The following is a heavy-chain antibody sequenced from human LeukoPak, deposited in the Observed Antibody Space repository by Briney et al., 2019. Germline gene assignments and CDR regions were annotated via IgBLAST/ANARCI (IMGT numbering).Heavy chain of an antibody. CDR1: GFTFSNYW. CDR2: INRDGSER. CDR3: ARDRYYYDSSGYYDY. V-gene: IGHV3-7*01. J-gene: IGHJ4*02. Sequence: GGSLRLSCAASGFTFSNYWMTWVRQAPGKGLEWVANINRDGSERYYVDSVKGRFTISRDDAKSSLYLQMNSLRAEDTAVYYCARDRYYYDSSGYYDYWGQGTLVTVSS. D-gene: IGHD3-22*01.